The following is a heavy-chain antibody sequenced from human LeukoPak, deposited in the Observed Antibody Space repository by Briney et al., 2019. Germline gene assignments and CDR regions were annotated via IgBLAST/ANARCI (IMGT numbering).Heavy chain of an antibody. D-gene: IGHD2-15*01. CDR1: GYSISSGYY. CDR3: ARLGYCSGGSCYYYYYMDV. J-gene: IGHJ6*03. CDR2: IYHSGST. V-gene: IGHV4-38-2*02. Sequence: PSETLSLTCTVSGYSISSGYYWGWIRQPPGKGLEWIGSIYHSGSTYYNPSLKSRVTMSVDTSKNQFSLKLSSVTAADTAVYYCARLGYCSGGSCYYYYYMDVWGKGTTVTVSS.